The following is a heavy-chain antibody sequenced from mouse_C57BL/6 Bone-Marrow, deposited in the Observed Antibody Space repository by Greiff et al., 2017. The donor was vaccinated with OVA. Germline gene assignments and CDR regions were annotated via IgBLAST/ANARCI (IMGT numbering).Heavy chain of an antibody. Sequence: VQLQQSGSELRSPGSSVKLSCKDFDSEVFPIAYMSWVRQKPGHGFEWIGGILPSIGRTIYGEKFEDKATLDADTLSNTAYLELNSLTSEDSAIYYCARRDYYGSSYEFAYWGQGTLVTVSA. J-gene: IGHJ3*01. CDR2: ILPSIGRT. CDR1: DSEVFPIAY. V-gene: IGHV15-2*01. D-gene: IGHD1-1*01. CDR3: ARRDYYGSSYEFAY.